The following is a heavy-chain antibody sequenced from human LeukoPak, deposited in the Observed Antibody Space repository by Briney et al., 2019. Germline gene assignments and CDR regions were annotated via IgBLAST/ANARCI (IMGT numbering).Heavy chain of an antibody. CDR3: ARDPDTAMVGDY. V-gene: IGHV4-34*01. Sequence: SETLSLTCAVYGGSFSGYYWSWIRQPPGKGLEWIGEINHSGSTNYNPSLKSRVTISVDTSKNQFSLKLSSVTAPDTAVYYCARDPDTAMVGDYWGQGTLVAVSS. CDR2: INHSGST. D-gene: IGHD5-18*01. CDR1: GGSFSGYY. J-gene: IGHJ4*02.